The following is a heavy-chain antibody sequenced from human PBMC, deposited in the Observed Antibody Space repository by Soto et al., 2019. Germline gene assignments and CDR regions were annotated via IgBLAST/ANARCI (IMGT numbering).Heavy chain of an antibody. J-gene: IGHJ6*02. V-gene: IGHV4-34*01. D-gene: IGHD6-19*01. CDR3: ARGVTYSSGWRPIRGGMDV. CDR2: INHSGST. Sequence: LSLTCAVYGGSFSGYYWSWIRQPPGKGLEWIGEINHSGSTNYNPSLKSRVTISVDTSKNQFSLKLSSVTAADTAVYYCARGVTYSSGWRPIRGGMDVWGQGTTVTVSS. CDR1: GGSFSGYY.